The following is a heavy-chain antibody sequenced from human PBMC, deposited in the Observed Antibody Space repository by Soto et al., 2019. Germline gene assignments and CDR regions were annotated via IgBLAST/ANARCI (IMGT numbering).Heavy chain of an antibody. CDR1: GFTFSRYS. CDR2: ISSTTNYI. Sequence: GGSLGLACAASGFTFSRYSMNWVRQAPGKGLEWVSSISSTTNYIYYGDSMKGRFTISRDNAKNSLYLEMNSLRAEDTAVYYCARESEDLTSNFDYWGQGTLVTVSS. CDR3: ARESEDLTSNFDY. J-gene: IGHJ4*02. V-gene: IGHV3-21*06.